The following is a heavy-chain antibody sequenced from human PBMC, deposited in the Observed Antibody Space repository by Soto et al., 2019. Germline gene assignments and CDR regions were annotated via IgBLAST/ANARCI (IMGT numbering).Heavy chain of an antibody. CDR2: ISSSSSTI. CDR1: GFTFSSYS. V-gene: IGHV3-48*01. J-gene: IGHJ4*02. Sequence: EVQLVESGGGLVQPGGSLRLSCAASGFTFSSYSMNWVRQARGKGLEWVSYISSSSSTIYYADSVKGRFTISRDNAKNSLYMQTNSLRAEDTAVYYCARGGGYDHYWGQGTLVTVSS. D-gene: IGHD2-2*01. CDR3: ARGGGYDHY.